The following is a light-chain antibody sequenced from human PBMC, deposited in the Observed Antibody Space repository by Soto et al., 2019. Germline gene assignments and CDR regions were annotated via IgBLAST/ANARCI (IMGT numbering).Light chain of an antibody. CDR1: PSVSSY. CDR2: DAS. V-gene: IGKV3-11*01. J-gene: IGKJ1*01. Sequence: EIVLSQSPATLSLSPGERATLSCRASPSVSSYLAWYQHKPGQAPRLLLYDASKRATGIPARFSGSGSGTDFTLTISSLEPEDFAVYYCQQRSNWPPTWTFGQGTKVEVK. CDR3: QQRSNWPPTWT.